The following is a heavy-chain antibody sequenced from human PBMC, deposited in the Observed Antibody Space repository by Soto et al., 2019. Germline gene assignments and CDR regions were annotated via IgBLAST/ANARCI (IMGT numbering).Heavy chain of an antibody. D-gene: IGHD3-10*01. CDR3: ARRAGDYYYCGMDV. Sequence: QVQLVQSGAEVKKPGSSVKVSCKASGGTFSSYTISWVRQAPGQGLEWMGRIITILGIANYAQKFQGRVKNTAAKSTSTAYMEMSSLRSEDTAVYYCARRAGDYYYCGMDVWGHGTTVTVSS. CDR2: IITILGIA. CDR1: GGTFSSYT. V-gene: IGHV1-69*02. J-gene: IGHJ6*02.